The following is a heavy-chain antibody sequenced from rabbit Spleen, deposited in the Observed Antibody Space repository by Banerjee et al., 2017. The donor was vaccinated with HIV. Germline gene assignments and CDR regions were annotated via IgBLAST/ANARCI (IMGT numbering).Heavy chain of an antibody. CDR1: GFSFSSYYY. CDR2: IYVGSSGST. J-gene: IGHJ6*01. V-gene: IGHV1S40*01. CDR3: ARGIPYGYSGDSYPPYGMDL. D-gene: IGHD6-1*01. Sequence: QSLEESGGDLVKPGGTLTLTCTASGFSFSSYYYMYWVRQAPGKGLEWIACIYVGSSGSTYYASWAKGRFTISKTSSTTVTLQMTSLTAADTATYFCARGIPYGYSGDSYPPYGMDLWGPGTPRHRL.